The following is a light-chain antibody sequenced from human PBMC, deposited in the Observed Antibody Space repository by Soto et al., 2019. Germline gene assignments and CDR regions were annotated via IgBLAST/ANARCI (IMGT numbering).Light chain of an antibody. CDR3: QQYESTHPT. CDR1: QSVLYSSNNKNY. CDR2: WAS. V-gene: IGKV4-1*01. J-gene: IGKJ2*01. Sequence: DIVMTQSPDSLAVSLGERATINCKSSQSVLYSSNNKNYLAWYQQRPGQPPKLLIYWASTRESGVPDRFSGSGSGTDFTLTITSLQAEDVAVYYCQQYESTHPTFGQVTKLEIK.